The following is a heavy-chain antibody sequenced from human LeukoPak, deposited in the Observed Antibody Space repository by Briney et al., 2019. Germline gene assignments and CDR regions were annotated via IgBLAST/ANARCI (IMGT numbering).Heavy chain of an antibody. CDR2: IYYSGST. Sequence: SETLSLTCTVSGGSISSYYWSWIRQPPGKGLEWIAYIYYSGSTNYNPSLKSRVTISVDTSKNQFSLKLSSVTAADTAVYYCARQPGGTEAFDIGGQGTRATVSS. V-gene: IGHV4-59*08. CDR1: GGSISSYY. CDR3: ARQPGGTEAFDI. J-gene: IGHJ3*02. D-gene: IGHD1-14*01.